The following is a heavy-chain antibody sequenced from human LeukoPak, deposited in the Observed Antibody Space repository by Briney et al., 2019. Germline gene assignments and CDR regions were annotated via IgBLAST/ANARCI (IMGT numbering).Heavy chain of an antibody. D-gene: IGHD6-13*01. V-gene: IGHV3-30-3*01. CDR1: GFTFSSYA. J-gene: IGHJ3*02. Sequence: GGSPRLSCAASGFTFSSYAMHWFRQAPGKGLEWVAVISYDGSNKYYADSVKGRFSISRDNSKNTLYLQMNSLRAEDTAVYYCARGVAAAAFDIWGQGTMVTVSS. CDR2: ISYDGSNK. CDR3: ARGVAAAAFDI.